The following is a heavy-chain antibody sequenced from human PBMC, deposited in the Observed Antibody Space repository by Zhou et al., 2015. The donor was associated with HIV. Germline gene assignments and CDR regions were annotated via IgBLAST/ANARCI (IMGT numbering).Heavy chain of an antibody. V-gene: IGHV1-69*06. CDR1: GGTFGTYG. CDR3: ARDRGAARPEWRYFDL. D-gene: IGHD6-6*01. CDR2: IIPVFGTA. J-gene: IGHJ2*01. Sequence: QIHLVQSGTEVKKPGSSVKVSCKASGGTFGTYGLTWVRQAPGQGLEWMGGIIPVFGTAKYAQKFQGRVSITADRSTSIAYMDLRSLRSDDTAVYYCARDRGAARPEWRYFDLWGRGTLVTVSS.